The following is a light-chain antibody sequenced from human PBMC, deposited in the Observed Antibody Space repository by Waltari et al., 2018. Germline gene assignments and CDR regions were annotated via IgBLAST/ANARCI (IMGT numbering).Light chain of an antibody. CDR3: QQSYTTPLT. CDR2: GAS. Sequence: DIQVTQSPSSLSAPVGDRVTITCRTSPAINGYLNWYQQKPGKAPKILIYGASNLQSGVPSRFSGSGSGTDFTLTISSLQPEDFATYYCQQSYTTPLTFGGGTKVEIK. V-gene: IGKV1-39*01. J-gene: IGKJ4*01. CDR1: PAINGY.